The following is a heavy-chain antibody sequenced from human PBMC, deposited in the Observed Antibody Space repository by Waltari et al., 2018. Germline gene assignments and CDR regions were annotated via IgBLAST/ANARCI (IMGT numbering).Heavy chain of an antibody. D-gene: IGHD2-21*01. V-gene: IGHV4-59*01. CDR3: ARVHGSESPLAWGTDV. CDR2: NHDSGDT. CDR1: GASLTPYY. Sequence: QVQLQESGPGLVKPSETLSLSCTVYGASLTPYYWRWIRRPPWMGLDYIGYNHDSGDTNYRPSLRSLVSRSLDTSKNQFSLKISSVTAADSAVYYCARVHGSESPLAWGTDVWGQGTAVTVSS. J-gene: IGHJ6*02.